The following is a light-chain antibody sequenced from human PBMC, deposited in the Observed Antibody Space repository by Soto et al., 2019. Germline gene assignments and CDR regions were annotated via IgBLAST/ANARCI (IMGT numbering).Light chain of an antibody. J-gene: IGLJ1*01. CDR2: ENN. V-gene: IGLV1-44*01. CDR3: AGWDGSLKGFV. CDR1: ASNIGRDP. Sequence: QSVLTQPPSASGAPGQRVTISCSGSASNIGRDPVNWYQQVPGTAPKLLIYENNHRPSGVPDRFSGSKSGTSASLVISGLQSEDEAEYFCAGWDGSLKGFVFGTETKV.